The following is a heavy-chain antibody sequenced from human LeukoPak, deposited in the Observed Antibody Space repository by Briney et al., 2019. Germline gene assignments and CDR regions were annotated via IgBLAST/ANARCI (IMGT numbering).Heavy chain of an antibody. CDR2: ISSSSSYI. Sequence: GGSLRLSCAASGFTFSSYSMNWVRQAPGKVLEWGSYISSSSSYIYYADSVKDRFTISRDNAKNSLYLQMNSLRAEDTAVYYCARVGYYGSGSYSYDAFDIWGQGTMVTVSS. J-gene: IGHJ3*02. D-gene: IGHD3-10*01. CDR3: ARVGYYGSGSYSYDAFDI. V-gene: IGHV3-21*01. CDR1: GFTFSSYS.